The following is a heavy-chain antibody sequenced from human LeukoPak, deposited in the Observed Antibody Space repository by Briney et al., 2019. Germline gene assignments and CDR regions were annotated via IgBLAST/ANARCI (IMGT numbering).Heavy chain of an antibody. J-gene: IGHJ4*02. CDR1: VFTFSSYA. Sequence: GRCLRLSYAASVFTFSSYAMSCVPDAPGKGLEDGSAISGNGGSTSYTDSAKARFTIPRNNSKNTLYLQMNSLTAEDTAVYYCAKKLTNLKPYIDYWGQGTPVTVSS. D-gene: IGHD4/OR15-4a*01. CDR3: AKKLTNLKPYIDY. V-gene: IGHV3-23*01. CDR2: ISGNGGST.